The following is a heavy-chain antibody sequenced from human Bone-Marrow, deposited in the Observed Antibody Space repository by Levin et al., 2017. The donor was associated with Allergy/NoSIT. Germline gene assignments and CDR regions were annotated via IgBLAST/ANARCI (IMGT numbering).Heavy chain of an antibody. Sequence: TGGSLRLSCAVSGGSISSSNWWSWVRQPPGKGLEWIGEIYPDGNTNYNPSLQSRVTISVDKSKNQFSLNLNSVTAADTAVYFCAGTIYSWGQGTLVTVSS. CDR3: AGTIYS. V-gene: IGHV4-4*01. D-gene: IGHD2-15*01. CDR1: GGSISSSNW. J-gene: IGHJ4*02. CDR2: IYPDGNT.